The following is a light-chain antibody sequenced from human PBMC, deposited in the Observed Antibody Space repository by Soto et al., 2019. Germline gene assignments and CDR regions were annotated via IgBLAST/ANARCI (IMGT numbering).Light chain of an antibody. CDR3: LLVYSGTVV. V-gene: IGLV7-46*01. J-gene: IGLJ2*01. CDR2: DTT. CDR1: TGAVTSDHY. Sequence: QAVVTQEPSLTVSPGGTVILTCGSSTGAVTSDHYPYWFQQKPGQAPKTLIYDTTNKQSWSPARFSGSLLGGKAALTLSGAQPEDEADYYCLLVYSGTVVFGGGTKLTVL.